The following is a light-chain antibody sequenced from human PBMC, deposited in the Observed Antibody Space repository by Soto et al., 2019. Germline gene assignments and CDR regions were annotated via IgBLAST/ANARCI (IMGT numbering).Light chain of an antibody. CDR2: DVT. V-gene: IGLV2-14*01. CDR3: SSYTSSSTYV. J-gene: IGLJ1*01. Sequence: QSVLTQPASVSGSPGQSITISCTGTSSDDGGYNYVSWYQQHPGKATKLVIYDVTNRPSGVSNRFSGSKSGNTASLTISGLQVEDEADYYCSSYTSSSTYVFRTGTKVTDL. CDR1: SSDDGGYNY.